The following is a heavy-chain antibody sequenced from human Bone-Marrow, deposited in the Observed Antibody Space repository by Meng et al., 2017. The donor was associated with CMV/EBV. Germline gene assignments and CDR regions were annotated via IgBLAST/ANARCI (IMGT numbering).Heavy chain of an antibody. J-gene: IGHJ4*02. V-gene: IGHV1-46*01. CDR1: GYTFTSYY. CDR3: ARVRGMVGQLVAFDY. Sequence: ASVKVSCKASGYTFTSYYMHWVRQAPGQGLEWMGIINPSGGSTSYAQKFQGRVTMTRDTSTSTVYMELSRLRSDDTAVYYCARVRGMVGQLVAFDYWGQGTLVTVSS. D-gene: IGHD6-6*01. CDR2: INPSGGST.